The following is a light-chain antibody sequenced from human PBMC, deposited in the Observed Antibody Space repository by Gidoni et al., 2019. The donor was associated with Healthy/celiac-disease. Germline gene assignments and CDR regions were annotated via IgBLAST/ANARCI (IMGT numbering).Light chain of an antibody. V-gene: IGKV3-11*01. Sequence: ELVLTQYPANLSLSPGERATLTCRASQSVSSYFAWYQQKPGQAPRLLIYDASNRSTGIPARFSGSGSGTDFTLTISSLEPEDFAVYYCQQRSNWPLTFGGGTKVEIK. CDR2: DAS. CDR3: QQRSNWPLT. CDR1: QSVSSY. J-gene: IGKJ4*01.